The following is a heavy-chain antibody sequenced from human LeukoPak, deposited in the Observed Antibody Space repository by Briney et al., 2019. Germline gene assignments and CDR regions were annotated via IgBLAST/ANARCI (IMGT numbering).Heavy chain of an antibody. J-gene: IGHJ4*02. Sequence: GVSLRLSCAASGFTFSSYAMSWVRQAPGKGLEWVSAISGSGGSTYYADSVKGRFTISRDDSKNTLYLQMNSLRAEDTAVYYCAKDFQQYSSGEGYWGQGTLVTVSS. CDR2: ISGSGGST. V-gene: IGHV3-23*01. CDR1: GFTFSSYA. CDR3: AKDFQQYSSGEGY. D-gene: IGHD6-19*01.